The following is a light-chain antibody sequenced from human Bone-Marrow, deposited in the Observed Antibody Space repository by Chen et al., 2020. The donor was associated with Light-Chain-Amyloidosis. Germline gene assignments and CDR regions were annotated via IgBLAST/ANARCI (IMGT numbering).Light chain of an antibody. V-gene: IGLV6-57*01. Sequence: NFMLTQPHSVSESPLSTVIISCTRSSGSIAPNYVQWYQQRPGSSPTTVIYEDDQRPSGVPDRFSGSIDRSSNSASLTISGLKTEDEADYYCQSYQGSSQGVFGGGTKLTVL. CDR2: EDD. CDR3: QSYQGSSQGV. CDR1: SGSIAPNY. J-gene: IGLJ3*02.